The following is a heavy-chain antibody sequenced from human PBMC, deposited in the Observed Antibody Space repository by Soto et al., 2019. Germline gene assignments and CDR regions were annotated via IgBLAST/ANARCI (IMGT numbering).Heavy chain of an antibody. V-gene: IGHV3-21*01. Sequence: EVQLVESGGGLVKPGGSLRLSCAASGFTFSSYSMNWVRQAPGKGLEWVSSISSSSSYIYYADSVKGRFTISRDNANNSLYLQMNSLRAEDTAVYYCTGGLVAATNYYYYYMDVWGKGTTVTVSS. CDR3: TGGLVAATNYYYYYMDV. J-gene: IGHJ6*03. CDR1: GFTFSSYS. CDR2: ISSSSSYI. D-gene: IGHD5-12*01.